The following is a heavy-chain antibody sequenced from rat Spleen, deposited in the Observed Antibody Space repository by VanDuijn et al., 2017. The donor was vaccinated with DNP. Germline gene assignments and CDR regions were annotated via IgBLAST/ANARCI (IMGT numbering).Heavy chain of an antibody. CDR3: ARQDPLLLTLFAN. CDR1: GFTFSNYG. D-gene: IGHD1-1*01. J-gene: IGHJ3*01. V-gene: IGHV5-19*01. Sequence: EVQLVESGGGLVQPGRSLKLSCAASGFTFSNYGMHWIRQAPTKGLEWVASISPSGGSTYYRDSVKGRFTNSRDNAKSTLYLQMDSLRSEDTATYYCARQDPLLLTLFANWGQGTLVTVSS. CDR2: ISPSGGST.